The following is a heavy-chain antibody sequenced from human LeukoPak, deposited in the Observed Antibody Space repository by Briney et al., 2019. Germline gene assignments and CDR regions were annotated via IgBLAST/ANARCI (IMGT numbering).Heavy chain of an antibody. CDR3: AKGPRSGYSSTPGFDP. D-gene: IGHD6-13*01. CDR1: GFTFSSYA. J-gene: IGHJ5*02. Sequence: PGGSLRLSCAASGFTFSSYAMSWVRQAPGKGLEWVSAISGSGGSTYYADSVKGRFTISRDNAKNSLYLQMNSLRAEDTALYYCAKGPRSGYSSTPGFDPWGQGTLVTVSS. CDR2: ISGSGGST. V-gene: IGHV3-23*01.